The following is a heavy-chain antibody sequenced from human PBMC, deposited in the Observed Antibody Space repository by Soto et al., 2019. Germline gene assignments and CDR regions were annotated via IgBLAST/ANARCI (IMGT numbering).Heavy chain of an antibody. V-gene: IGHV1-69*01. J-gene: IGHJ6*02. CDR1: GGTFSSYA. CDR3: ASLVERIAARARSEKYYYYGMDV. CDR2: SIPIFGTA. D-gene: IGHD6-6*01. Sequence: QVQLVQSGAEVKKPGSSVKVSCKASGGTFSSYAISWVRQAPGQGLEWMGGSIPIFGTANYAQKFQGRVTITADESTSTAYMELSSLRSEDTAVYYCASLVERIAARARSEKYYYYGMDVWGQGTTVTVSS.